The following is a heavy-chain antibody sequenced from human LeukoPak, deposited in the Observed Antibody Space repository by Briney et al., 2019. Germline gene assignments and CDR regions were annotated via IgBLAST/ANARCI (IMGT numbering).Heavy chain of an antibody. D-gene: IGHD5-12*01. V-gene: IGHV3-21*01. CDR1: GFTFSSYS. CDR2: ISSSSSYI. J-gene: IGHJ6*02. Sequence: GGSLRLSCAASGFTFSSYSMNWVRQAPGKGLEWVSSISSSSSYIYYADSVKGRFTISRDNAKNSLYLQMNSLGAEDTAVCYCARDRGLRLGNYYYYGMDVWGQGTTVTVSS. CDR3: ARDRGLRLGNYYYYGMDV.